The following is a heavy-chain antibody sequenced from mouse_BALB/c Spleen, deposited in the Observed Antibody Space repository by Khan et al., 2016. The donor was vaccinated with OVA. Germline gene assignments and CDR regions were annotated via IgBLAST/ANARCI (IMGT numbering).Heavy chain of an antibody. D-gene: IGHD2-13*01. Sequence: VQLQQPGPELMKPGASVKISCKASGYSFTTYYMHWVKQSHGKSLEWIGYIDPFNGGNDYNQTFKGKATLTVDKSSSTAYMHLSSLTSEDSAVYYCARVTFDYWGQGTLVTVSA. J-gene: IGHJ3*01. CDR2: IDPFNGGN. CDR1: GYSFTTYY. CDR3: ARVTFDY. V-gene: IGHV1-34*01.